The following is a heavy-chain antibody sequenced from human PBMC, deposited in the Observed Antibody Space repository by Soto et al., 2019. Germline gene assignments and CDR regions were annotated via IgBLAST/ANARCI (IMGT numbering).Heavy chain of an antibody. Sequence: SETLSLTCAVYGGSFSGYYWSWIRQPPGKGLEWIGEINHSGSTNYNPSLKSRVTISVDTSKNQFSLKLSSVTAADTAVYYCARGPDYYDSSGYLEWGQGTLVTVSS. CDR3: ARGPDYYDSSGYLE. J-gene: IGHJ4*02. D-gene: IGHD3-22*01. CDR1: GGSFSGYY. CDR2: INHSGST. V-gene: IGHV4-34*01.